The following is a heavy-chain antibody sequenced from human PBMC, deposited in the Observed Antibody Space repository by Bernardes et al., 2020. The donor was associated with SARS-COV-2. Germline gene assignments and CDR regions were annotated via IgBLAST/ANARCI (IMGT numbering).Heavy chain of an antibody. V-gene: IGHV1-8*01. J-gene: IGHJ6*04. D-gene: IGHD6-6*01. CDR3: ARDHTYSSWGYYYYYGMDV. CDR1: GYTFTSYD. Sequence: ASLKVSCKASGYTFTSYDINWVRQATGQGLEWMGWMNPNSGNTGYAQKFQGRVTMTRNTSISTAYMELSSLRSEDTAVYYCARDHTYSSWGYYYYYGMDVWGKGTTVTVSS. CDR2: MNPNSGNT.